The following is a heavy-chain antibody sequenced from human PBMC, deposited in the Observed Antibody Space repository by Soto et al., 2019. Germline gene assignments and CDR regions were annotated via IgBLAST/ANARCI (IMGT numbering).Heavy chain of an antibody. CDR2: IIPIFGTA. CDR3: ARDQYYYDSSGYLDY. CDR1: GGTFSSYA. V-gene: IGHV1-69*13. D-gene: IGHD3-22*01. Sequence: SVKVSCKASGGTFSSYAISWVRQAPGQGLEWMGGIIPIFGTANYAQKFQGRVTITADESTSTAYMELSSLRSEDTAVYYCARDQYYYDSSGYLDYWGQGTLVPVSS. J-gene: IGHJ4*02.